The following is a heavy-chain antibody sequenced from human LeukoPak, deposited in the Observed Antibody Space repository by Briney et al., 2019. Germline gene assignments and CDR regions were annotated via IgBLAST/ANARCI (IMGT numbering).Heavy chain of an antibody. J-gene: IGHJ3*02. D-gene: IGHD2-2*01. V-gene: IGHV1-2*02. Sequence: ASVKVSCKASGYTFTGYYMHWVRQAPGQGLEWMGWINPNSGGTNYAQKFQGRVTMTRDTSISTAYMELSGLRSDDTAVYYCARLGTSCNAFDIWGQGTMVTVSS. CDR2: INPNSGGT. CDR1: GYTFTGYY. CDR3: ARLGTSCNAFDI.